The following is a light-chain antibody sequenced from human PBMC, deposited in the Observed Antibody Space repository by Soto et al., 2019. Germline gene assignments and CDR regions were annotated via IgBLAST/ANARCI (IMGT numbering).Light chain of an antibody. CDR3: QQSYSTPT. CDR2: AAS. V-gene: IGKV1-39*01. Sequence: DIQMTQSPSSLSASVGDRVTITCRASQSISSYLNWYQQKPGKAPKRLIYAASSLQSGVPSRFSGSGSGTDFTLTISRLQHEDFANYYFQQSYSTPTFGQGTKLEIK. J-gene: IGKJ2*01. CDR1: QSISSY.